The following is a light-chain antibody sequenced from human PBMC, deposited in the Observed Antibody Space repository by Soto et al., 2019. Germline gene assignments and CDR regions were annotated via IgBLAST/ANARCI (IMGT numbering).Light chain of an antibody. J-gene: IGKJ1*01. CDR3: QQYGSSRT. V-gene: IGKV3-20*01. CDR2: GGS. Sequence: EIVLTQSPDTLSLSPGERATLSCRASQSVSSNYLAWYQQRRGQAPRLLIYGGSIRATGIPDRFSGSGSGTDFTLTINRLEPEDFAVYYCQQYGSSRTFGQGTKVEIK. CDR1: QSVSSNY.